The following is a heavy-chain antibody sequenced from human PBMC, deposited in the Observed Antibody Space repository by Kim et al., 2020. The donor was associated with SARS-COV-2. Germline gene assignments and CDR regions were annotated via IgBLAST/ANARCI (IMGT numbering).Heavy chain of an antibody. V-gene: IGHV3-30*18. D-gene: IGHD5-18*01. J-gene: IGHJ5*02. Sequence: GGSLRLSCAASGFTFSSYGMHWVRQAPGKGLEWVAVISYDGSNKYYADSVKGRFTISRDNSKNTLYLQMNSLRAEDTAVYYCAKPPMYSYGSLAPFDPWGQGTLVTVSS. CDR3: AKPPMYSYGSLAPFDP. CDR1: GFTFSSYG. CDR2: ISYDGSNK.